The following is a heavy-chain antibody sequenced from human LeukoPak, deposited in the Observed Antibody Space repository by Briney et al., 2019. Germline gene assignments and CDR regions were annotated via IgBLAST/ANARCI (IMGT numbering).Heavy chain of an antibody. CDR2: ISGDGSAT. CDR1: GFTVSSNF. CDR3: AKYWGSSYNYAPFDS. V-gene: IGHV3-23*01. J-gene: IGHJ4*02. D-gene: IGHD3-10*01. Sequence: GPLRLSCAASGFTVSSNFMSWFRQAPGKGLEWVSAISGDGSATYYGNSVKGRFTISRDSSKNTLYLQMNSLRAEDTAVFYCAKYWGSSYNYAPFDSWGQGTLVTVSS.